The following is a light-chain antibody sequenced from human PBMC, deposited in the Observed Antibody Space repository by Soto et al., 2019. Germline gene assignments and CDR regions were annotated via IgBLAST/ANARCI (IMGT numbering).Light chain of an antibody. CDR3: QQYNNWWT. CDR2: GAS. CDR1: QSVDSN. J-gene: IGKJ1*01. Sequence: EILMTQSPATLSVSPGERATLSCRASQSVDSNLAWYQQKPGQAPRLLIYGASTRATGISARFSGSGSGTEFTLTISSLQSEDFVVYYCQQYNNWWTFGQGTKVEI. V-gene: IGKV3-15*01.